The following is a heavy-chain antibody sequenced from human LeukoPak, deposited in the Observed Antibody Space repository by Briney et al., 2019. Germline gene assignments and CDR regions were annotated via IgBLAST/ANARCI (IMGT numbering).Heavy chain of an antibody. CDR3: TRDYCSGSSCHLFDY. CDR2: ISGDSSSI. J-gene: IGHJ4*02. V-gene: IGHV3-43*02. CDR1: GFTFDDFA. Sequence: GGSLRLSCAASGFTFDDFALHWVRHTPGRGLEWVSLISGDSSSIYYADSVKGRFTISRDNSKTSLLLQMDSLTTEDTGMYFCTRDYCSGSSCHLFDYWGQGTLLTVSS. D-gene: IGHD2-2*01.